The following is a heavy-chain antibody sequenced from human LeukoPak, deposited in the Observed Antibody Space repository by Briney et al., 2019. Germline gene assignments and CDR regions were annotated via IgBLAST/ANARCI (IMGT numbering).Heavy chain of an antibody. CDR1: GASSSSITW. J-gene: IGHJ4*02. V-gene: IGHV4-4*02. D-gene: IGHD6-19*01. CDR3: ARVGAVAGYDY. Sequence: SGPLSSTCAVSGASSSSITWWGGFRHPPGKGLEWIGEINHSGSTNYNPSLKSRVTISVDKSKNQFSLKLSSVTAADTAVYYCARVGAVAGYDYWGQGTLVTVSS. CDR2: INHSGST.